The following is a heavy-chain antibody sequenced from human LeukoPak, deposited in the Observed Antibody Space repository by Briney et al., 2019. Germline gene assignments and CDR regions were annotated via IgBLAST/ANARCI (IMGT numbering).Heavy chain of an antibody. D-gene: IGHD1-26*01. CDR3: ARVRSGSYSRYYFDY. V-gene: IGHV1-69*05. J-gene: IGHJ4*02. CDR1: GGTFSSYA. CDR2: IIPIFGTA. Sequence: SVKDSCKASGGTFSSYAISWVRQAPGQRLEWMGEIIPIFGTANYAQKFQSRVTITTDESTSTAYMELCNLISEDTAVYYCARVRSGSYSRYYFDYWGQGTLVTVSS.